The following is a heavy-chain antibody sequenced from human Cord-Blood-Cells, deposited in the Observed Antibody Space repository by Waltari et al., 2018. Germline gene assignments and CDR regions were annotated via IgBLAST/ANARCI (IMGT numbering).Heavy chain of an antibody. D-gene: IGHD2-2*01. Sequence: QLQLQESGPGLVKPSETLSLTCTVSGGSISSSSYYWGWIRQPPGKGVEWIGGSYYSGGTHYNPSRKGRVTISVDTSKNQFSLKLSSVTAADTAVYYCARPHSRYCSSTSCYAFDIWGQGTMVTVSS. CDR2: SYYSGGT. CDR3: ARPHSRYCSSTSCYAFDI. J-gene: IGHJ3*02. V-gene: IGHV4-39*01. CDR1: GGSISSSSYY.